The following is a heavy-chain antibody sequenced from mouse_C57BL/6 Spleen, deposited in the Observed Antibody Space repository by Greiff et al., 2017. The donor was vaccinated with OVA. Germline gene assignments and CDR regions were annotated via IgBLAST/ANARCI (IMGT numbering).Heavy chain of an antibody. Sequence: VKVVESGPGLVAPSQSLSITCTVSGFSLTSYGVHWVRQPPGKGLAWLVVIWSDGSTTYNSALKSRLSISKDNSKSQVFLKMNSLQTDDTAMYYCARHSSNYLYYAMDYWGQGTSVTVSS. D-gene: IGHD2-5*01. CDR2: IWSDGST. CDR3: ARHSSNYLYYAMDY. V-gene: IGHV2-6-1*01. J-gene: IGHJ4*01. CDR1: GFSLTSYG.